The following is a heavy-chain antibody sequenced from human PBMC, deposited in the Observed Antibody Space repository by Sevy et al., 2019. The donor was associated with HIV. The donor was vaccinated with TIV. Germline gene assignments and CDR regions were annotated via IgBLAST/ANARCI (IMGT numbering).Heavy chain of an antibody. J-gene: IGHJ3*02. CDR3: AKDRVWELGDAFDI. CDR2: LSGSGGST. CDR1: GFTFSSYA. Sequence: GGSLRLSCAASGFTFSSYAMNWVRQAPGKGLEWVSGLSGSGGSTNYSDSVKGRFTISRDNSKNTLYLQMSSLRAEDTAVYYCAKDRVWELGDAFDIWGHGTMVTVSS. D-gene: IGHD6-13*01. V-gene: IGHV3-23*01.